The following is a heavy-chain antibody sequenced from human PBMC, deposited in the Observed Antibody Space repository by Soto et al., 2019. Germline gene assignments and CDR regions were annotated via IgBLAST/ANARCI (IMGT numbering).Heavy chain of an antibody. D-gene: IGHD2-15*01. CDR2: ISYDGSNK. V-gene: IGHV3-30-3*01. CDR3: ARGYCSGGSCLDY. Sequence: ESGGGVVQPGRSLRLSCAASGFTFSSYAMHWVRQAPGKGLEWVAVISYDGSNKYYADSVKGRFTISRDNSKNTLYLQMNSLRAEDTAVYYCARGYCSGGSCLDYWGQGTLVTVSS. J-gene: IGHJ4*02. CDR1: GFTFSSYA.